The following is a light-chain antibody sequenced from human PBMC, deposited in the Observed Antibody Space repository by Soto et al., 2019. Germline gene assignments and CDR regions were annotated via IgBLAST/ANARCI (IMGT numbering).Light chain of an antibody. CDR2: DVT. J-gene: IGLJ2*01. CDR1: SSDVGGYNF. CDR3: SSKTSASTLVV. Sequence: QSALTQPASVSGSPGQSITISCTGTSSDVGGYNFVSWYQQHPGKAPKLMIYDVTYRPSGVSNRFSGSKSGNTASLTISGLQAEDEADYHCSSKTSASTLVVFGGGTKLTVL. V-gene: IGLV2-14*01.